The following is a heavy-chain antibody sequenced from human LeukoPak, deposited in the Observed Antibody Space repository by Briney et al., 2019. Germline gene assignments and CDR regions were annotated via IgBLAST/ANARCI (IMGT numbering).Heavy chain of an antibody. CDR3: ARGTSGVVATIDYYYYYYMDV. D-gene: IGHD5-12*01. J-gene: IGHJ6*03. CDR2: ISAYNGNT. V-gene: IGHV1-18*01. CDR1: GYTFTSYG. Sequence: GASVKASCKASGYTFTSYGISWVRQAPGQGLEWMGWISAYNGNTNYAQKLQGRVTMTTDTSTSTAYMELRSLRSDDTAVYYCARGTSGVVATIDYYYYYYMDVWGKGTTVTVSS.